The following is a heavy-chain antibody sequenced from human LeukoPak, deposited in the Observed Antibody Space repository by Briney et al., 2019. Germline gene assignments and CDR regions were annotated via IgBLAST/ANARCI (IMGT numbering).Heavy chain of an antibody. V-gene: IGHV3-23*01. D-gene: IGHD1-7*01. CDR3: AKLRLTGTTDFFDY. CDR1: GFTFSSYG. CDR2: ISTRSDAK. Sequence: GGSLRLSCAASGFTFSSYGMSWVRQAPGKGLEWVSVISTRSDAKYYADSVKGRFTISRDNSKNTLYLQTNSLRAEDTAVYYCAKLRLTGTTDFFDYWGQGTLVTVSS. J-gene: IGHJ4*02.